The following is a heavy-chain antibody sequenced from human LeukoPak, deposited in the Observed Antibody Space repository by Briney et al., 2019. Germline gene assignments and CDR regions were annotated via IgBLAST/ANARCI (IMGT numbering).Heavy chain of an antibody. CDR2: ISAYNGNT. Sequence: GASVKVSCKASGYTFTSYGISWVRQAPGQGLEWMGWISAYNGNTNYAQKLQGRVTMTTDTSTSTAYMELRSLRSDDTAVYYCAAVRFGEYLKGVSSWGQGTLVTVSS. D-gene: IGHD3-10*01. J-gene: IGHJ5*02. V-gene: IGHV1-18*01. CDR1: GYTFTSYG. CDR3: AAVRFGEYLKGVSS.